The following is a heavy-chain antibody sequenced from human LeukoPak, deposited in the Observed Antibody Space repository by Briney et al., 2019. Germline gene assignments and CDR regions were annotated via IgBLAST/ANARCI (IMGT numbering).Heavy chain of an antibody. Sequence: GGSLRLSSAASGFTISTNYMNWVRHAPRKRLQWVSVFYSGGSTYYADSVKGRVTISRDNSKTTLYLQMNSLRAEDTAVYYCARDTVTTFRFRDYYYYGMDVWGQGTTVTVSS. CDR1: GFTISTNY. CDR3: ARDTVTTFRFRDYYYYGMDV. D-gene: IGHD4-17*01. V-gene: IGHV3-53*01. CDR2: FYSGGST. J-gene: IGHJ6*02.